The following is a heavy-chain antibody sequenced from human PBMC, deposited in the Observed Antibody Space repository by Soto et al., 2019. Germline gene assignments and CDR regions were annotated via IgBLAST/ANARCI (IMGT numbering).Heavy chain of an antibody. CDR1: GFTFSSYA. J-gene: IGHJ4*02. V-gene: IGHV3-23*01. D-gene: IGHD3-22*01. CDR3: AKEYHGYDSSGYYFDD. CDR2: ISGSGGST. Sequence: GGSLRLSCAASGFTFSSYAMSWVRQAPGKGLEWVSAISGSGGSTYYADSVKGRFTISRDNSKNTLYLQMNRLRAEDTDVYDCAKEYHGYDSSGYYFDDWGQGTLVTVSS.